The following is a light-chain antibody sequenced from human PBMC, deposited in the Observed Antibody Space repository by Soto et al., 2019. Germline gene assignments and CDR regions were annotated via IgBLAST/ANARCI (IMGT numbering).Light chain of an antibody. CDR1: NFNVKNNY. Sequence: QSVLTQPPSLSGTPGPRVTITCSGSNFNVKNNYVYWYQQFAGTATKLLIYSNNRRPSGVPVRFSGSKSGSSASLAISGLRPEDEADYYCASWDDSLSEAVFGGGTQLTVL. J-gene: IGLJ7*01. CDR3: ASWDDSLSEAV. V-gene: IGLV1-47*01. CDR2: SNN.